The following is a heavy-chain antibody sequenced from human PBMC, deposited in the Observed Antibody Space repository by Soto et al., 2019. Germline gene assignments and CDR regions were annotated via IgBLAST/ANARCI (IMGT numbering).Heavy chain of an antibody. CDR3: ARDRLRTGGVFDY. Sequence: QVQLQESGPGLVKPSETLSLTCTVSGGSVSSGSYYWSWIRQPPGKGLEWIGYIYYSGSTNYNPSLKSRVTIPVDTSKNQFSLKLSSVTAADTAVYYCARDRLRTGGVFDYWGQGTLVTVSS. D-gene: IGHD1-26*01. CDR2: IYYSGST. V-gene: IGHV4-61*01. CDR1: GGSVSSGSYY. J-gene: IGHJ4*02.